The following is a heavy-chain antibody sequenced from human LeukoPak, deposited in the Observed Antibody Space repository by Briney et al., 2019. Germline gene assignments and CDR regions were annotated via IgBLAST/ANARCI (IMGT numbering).Heavy chain of an antibody. J-gene: IGHJ4*02. CDR3: ARRGDYDFWSGTSYYFDY. D-gene: IGHD3-3*01. V-gene: IGHV3-7*01. Sequence: GGSLRLSCAASGFTVSSNYMSWVRQAPGKGLEWVANIKQDGSEKYYVDSVKGRFTISRDNAKNSLYLQMNSLRAEDTAVYYCARRGDYDFWSGTSYYFDYWGQGTLVTVSS. CDR1: GFTVSSNY. CDR2: IKQDGSEK.